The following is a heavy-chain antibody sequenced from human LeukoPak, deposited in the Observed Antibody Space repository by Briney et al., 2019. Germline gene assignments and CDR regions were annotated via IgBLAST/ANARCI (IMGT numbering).Heavy chain of an antibody. Sequence: GGSLRLSCAASGFTFSNAWMSWVRQAPGKGLEWVGCIKSKTDGGTTDYAAPVKGRFTISRDDSKNTLYLQMNSLKTEDTAAYYCTTEQVYYYDSSGYRYWGQGTLVTVSS. CDR1: GFTFSNAW. CDR3: TTEQVYYYDSSGYRY. V-gene: IGHV3-15*01. D-gene: IGHD3-22*01. J-gene: IGHJ4*02. CDR2: IKSKTDGGTT.